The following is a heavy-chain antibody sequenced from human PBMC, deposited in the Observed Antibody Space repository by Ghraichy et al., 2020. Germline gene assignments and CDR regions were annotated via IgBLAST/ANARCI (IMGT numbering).Heavy chain of an antibody. CDR1: GFTFDDYA. CDR2: ISWDGGST. CDR3: AKDIRNWDDIAAAGDYYYYGMDV. Sequence: LSLTCAASGFTFDDYAMHWVRQAPGKGLEWVSLISWDGGSTYYADSVKGRFTISRDNSKNSLYLQMNSLRAEDTALYYCAKDIRNWDDIAAAGDYYYYGMDVWGQGTTVTVSS. V-gene: IGHV3-43D*03. D-gene: IGHD6-13*01. J-gene: IGHJ6*02.